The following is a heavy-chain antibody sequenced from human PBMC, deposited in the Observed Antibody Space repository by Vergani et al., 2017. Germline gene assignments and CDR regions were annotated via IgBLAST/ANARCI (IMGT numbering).Heavy chain of an antibody. V-gene: IGHV3-15*01. CDR2: IKSKTDGGTT. J-gene: IGHJ4*02. CDR3: TTDRDYLTFGGVIVIGFDY. CDR1: GFTFSSYA. Sequence: EVQLLESGGGLVQPGGSLRLSCAASGFTFSSYAMSWVRQAPGKGLEWVGRIKSKTDGGTTDYAAPVKGRFTISRDDSKNTLYLQMNSLKTEDTAVYYCTTDRDYLTFGGVIVIGFDYWGQGTLVTVSS. D-gene: IGHD3-16*02.